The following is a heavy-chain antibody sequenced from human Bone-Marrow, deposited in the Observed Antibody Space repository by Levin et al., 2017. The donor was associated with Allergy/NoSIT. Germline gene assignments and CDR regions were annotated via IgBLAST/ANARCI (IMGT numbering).Heavy chain of an antibody. CDR3: ARDCPHLSYSSTWYYYYGMDV. CDR2: ISDSSSSI. V-gene: IGHV3-48*02. CDR1: GFTFCNSS. D-gene: IGHD6-13*01. J-gene: IGHJ6*02. Sequence: QSGGSLRLSCAASGFTFCNSSMNWVRQAPGKGLEWVSYISDSSSSIFYADSVKGRFTISRDNAKNSLFLQMNSLRDEDTAVYYCARDCPHLSYSSTWYYYYGMDVWGQGTTVTVSS.